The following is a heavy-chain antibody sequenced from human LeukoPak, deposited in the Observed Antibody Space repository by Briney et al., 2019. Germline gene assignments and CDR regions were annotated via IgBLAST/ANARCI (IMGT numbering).Heavy chain of an antibody. CDR1: GFTVSSNY. CDR3: ARDPPPYYYGMDG. J-gene: IGHJ6*02. Sequence: GGSLRLSCAASGFTVSSNYMSWVRQAPGKGLEWVSVIYSGGSTYYADSVKGRFTISRDNSKNTLYLQMNSLRAEDTAVYYCARDPPPYYYGMDGWGQGTTVTVSS. CDR2: IYSGGST. V-gene: IGHV3-53*01.